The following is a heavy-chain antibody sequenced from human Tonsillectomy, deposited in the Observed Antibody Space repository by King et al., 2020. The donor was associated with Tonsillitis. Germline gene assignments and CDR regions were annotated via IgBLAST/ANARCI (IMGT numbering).Heavy chain of an antibody. Sequence: QLVQSGAEVKKPGESLKISCRVSGNTFPTYWIGWVRQMPGEGLEWVGIIYPGDSDTKYSPSFQGQVTISADNSLSTAYLQWSSLKASDTAMYYCARGSQGYGFDYWGQGTLVSVSS. D-gene: IGHD4-17*01. CDR2: IYPGDSDT. CDR1: GNTFPTYW. V-gene: IGHV5-51*03. J-gene: IGHJ4*02. CDR3: ARGSQGYGFDY.